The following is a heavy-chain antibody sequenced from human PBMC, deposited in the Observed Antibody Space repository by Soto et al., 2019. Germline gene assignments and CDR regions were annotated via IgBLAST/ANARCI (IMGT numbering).Heavy chain of an antibody. CDR2: INHSGST. Sequence: PSETLSLTCAVYGESFSGYYWSWIRQPPGKGLEWIGEINHSGSTNYNPSLKSRVTISVDTSKNQFSLKLSSVTAADTAVYYCARRLRNYYYYGMDVWGQGTTVTVSS. CDR1: GESFSGYY. J-gene: IGHJ6*02. CDR3: ARRLRNYYYYGMDV. V-gene: IGHV4-34*01.